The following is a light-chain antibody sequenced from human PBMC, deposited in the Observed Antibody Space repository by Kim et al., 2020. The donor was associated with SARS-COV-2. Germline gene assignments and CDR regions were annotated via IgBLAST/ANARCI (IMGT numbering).Light chain of an antibody. CDR2: DKN. V-gene: IGLV3-19*01. CDR3: NSRDSNNNVL. Sequence: VALGQTVRMTCQRDSLRRYYATWYQQKPGQAPILIIYDKNNRPSGIQDRFSGSSSGNTASLTITGTQAGDEADYYCNSRDSNNNVLFGGGTQLTVL. J-gene: IGLJ2*01. CDR1: SLRRYY.